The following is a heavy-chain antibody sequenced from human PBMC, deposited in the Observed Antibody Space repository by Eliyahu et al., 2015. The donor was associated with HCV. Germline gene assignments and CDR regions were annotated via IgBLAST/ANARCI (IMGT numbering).Heavy chain of an antibody. CDR2: ISSSSNYI. J-gene: IGHJ6*02. CDR3: ARDSGSGSYSSHYSGMDV. Sequence: EVQLVESGGGLVKPGGSLRLSCXASGFSFRTYXRNWVRQAPGKGLEWVSSISSSSNYIYYGDSVKGRFTVSRDNAKNSLYLQIKSLRAEDTAVYYCARDSGSGSYSSHYSGMDVWGQGTMVTVSS. D-gene: IGHD3-10*01. CDR1: GFSFRTYX. V-gene: IGHV3-21*01.